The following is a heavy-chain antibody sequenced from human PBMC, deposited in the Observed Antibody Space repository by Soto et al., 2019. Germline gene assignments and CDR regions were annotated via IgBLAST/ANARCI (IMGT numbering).Heavy chain of an antibody. Sequence: GASVKVSCKASGYTFTSYGISWVRQAPGQGLEWMGWISAYNGNTNYAQKLQGRVTMTTDTSTSTAYMELRSLRSDDTAVYYCARDANYDILTGRGGFDPWGQGTLVTVSS. CDR3: ARDANYDILTGRGGFDP. CDR2: ISAYNGNT. V-gene: IGHV1-18*01. J-gene: IGHJ5*02. D-gene: IGHD3-9*01. CDR1: GYTFTSYG.